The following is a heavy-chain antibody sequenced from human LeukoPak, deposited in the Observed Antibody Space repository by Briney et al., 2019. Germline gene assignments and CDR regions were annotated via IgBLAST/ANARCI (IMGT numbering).Heavy chain of an antibody. Sequence: GASVKVSCRASGYTFTGYYMHWVRQAPGQGREWIGWINPNSGGTNYTQKFQGRVTMTRDTSISTAYMELSRLRSDDTAVYYCARSKRITMVRGVHQIDYWGQGTLVTVSS. CDR1: GYTFTGYY. CDR2: INPNSGGT. J-gene: IGHJ4*02. D-gene: IGHD3-10*01. CDR3: ARSKRITMVRGVHQIDY. V-gene: IGHV1-2*02.